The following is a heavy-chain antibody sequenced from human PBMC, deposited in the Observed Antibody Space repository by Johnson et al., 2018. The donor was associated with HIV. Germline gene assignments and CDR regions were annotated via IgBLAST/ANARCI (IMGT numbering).Heavy chain of an antibody. CDR2: IRYDGSNK. D-gene: IGHD2-15*01. V-gene: IGHV3-30*02. CDR3: ASYCSGGSCYRRSPSDAFDI. J-gene: IGHJ3*02. CDR1: GFTFSNAW. Sequence: QVQLVGSGGGLVKPGGSLRLSCAASGFTFSNAWMSWVRQAPGKGLEWVAFIRYDGSNKYYADSVKGRFTISRDNSKNTLYLQMNSLRAEDTAVYYCASYCSGGSCYRRSPSDAFDIWGQGTMVTVSS.